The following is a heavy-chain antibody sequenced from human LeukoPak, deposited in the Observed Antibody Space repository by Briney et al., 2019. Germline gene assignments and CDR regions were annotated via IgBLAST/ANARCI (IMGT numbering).Heavy chain of an antibody. J-gene: IGHJ2*01. V-gene: IGHV3-74*01. CDR1: GFTVSSNY. D-gene: IGHD2-8*02. CDR2: ITTDGSST. Sequence: GGSLRLSCAASGFTVSSNYMSWVRQAPGKGLVWVSCITTDGSSTNYADFVKGRFTISRDNAKNTLYLQVNSLRAEDTAVYYCTRGPGYWYFDLWGRGTLVTVSS. CDR3: TRGPGYWYFDL.